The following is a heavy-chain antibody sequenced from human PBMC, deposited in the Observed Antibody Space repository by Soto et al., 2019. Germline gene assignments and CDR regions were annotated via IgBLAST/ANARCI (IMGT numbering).Heavy chain of an antibody. Sequence: GGSLRLSCAASGFTVSSNYMSWVRQAPGKGLEWVSVIYSGGSTYYADSVKGRFTISRDNSKNTLYLQMNSLRAEDTAVYYCARDLRVEETGTQGYYFDYWGQGTLVTAPQ. V-gene: IGHV3-66*01. D-gene: IGHD1-1*01. J-gene: IGHJ4*02. CDR1: GFTVSSNY. CDR2: IYSGGST. CDR3: ARDLRVEETGTQGYYFDY.